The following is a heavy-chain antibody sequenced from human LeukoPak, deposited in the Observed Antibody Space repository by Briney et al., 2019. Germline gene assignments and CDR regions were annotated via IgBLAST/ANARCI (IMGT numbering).Heavy chain of an antibody. J-gene: IGHJ4*02. Sequence: GASVKVSCKASGYTFTDYYMHYVRQAPGQGLEWMGWINPNSGGTDYAQKFQGRVTMTRDTSINTAYMELSRLRSDDTAVYYCARDRAATRMVDYWGQGTLVTVSS. V-gene: IGHV1-2*02. CDR2: INPNSGGT. CDR3: ARDRAATRMVDY. CDR1: GYTFTDYY. D-gene: IGHD2-15*01.